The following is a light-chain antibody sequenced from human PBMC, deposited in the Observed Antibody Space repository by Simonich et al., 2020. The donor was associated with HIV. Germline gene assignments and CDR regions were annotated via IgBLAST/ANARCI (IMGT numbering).Light chain of an antibody. V-gene: IGLV2-14*03. Sequence: QSARTPPASVSGSPGQSITISCPITSSDVGGYNYVSSYQQHPGKAPKLMIYDVRKRPAGVSNRFSGSKSGNTASLTISRLRAEDEADYYCSSYTGSNTVIFGGGTKLTVL. CDR3: SSYTGSNTVI. CDR2: DVR. CDR1: SSDVGGYNY. J-gene: IGLJ2*01.